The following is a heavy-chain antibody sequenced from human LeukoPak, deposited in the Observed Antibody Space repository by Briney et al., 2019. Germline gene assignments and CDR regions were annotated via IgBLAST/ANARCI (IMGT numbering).Heavy chain of an antibody. CDR3: ATDIAAAGTYWFDP. V-gene: IGHV1-24*01. D-gene: IGHD6-13*01. Sequence: ASVKVSCKVSGYTLTELSMHWVRQAPGKGLEWMGGFDPEDGETIYAQKFQGRVTMTEDTSTDTAYMELSSLRSEDTAVYYCATDIAAAGTYWFDPWGQGTLVTVSS. CDR1: GYTLTELS. J-gene: IGHJ5*02. CDR2: FDPEDGET.